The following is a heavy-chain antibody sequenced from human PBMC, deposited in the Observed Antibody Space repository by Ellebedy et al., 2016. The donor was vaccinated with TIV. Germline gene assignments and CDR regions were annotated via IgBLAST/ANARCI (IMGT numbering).Heavy chain of an antibody. Sequence: GESLKISCAASGFTFSNAWMSWVRQAPGKGLEWVGRIKSKTDGGTTDYDAPVKGRFTISRDDSKNTLYLQMNSLKTEDTAVYYCTTNSGWYRTFDYWGQGTLVTVSS. CDR2: IKSKTDGGTT. V-gene: IGHV3-15*01. J-gene: IGHJ4*02. CDR3: TTNSGWYRTFDY. CDR1: GFTFSNAW. D-gene: IGHD6-19*01.